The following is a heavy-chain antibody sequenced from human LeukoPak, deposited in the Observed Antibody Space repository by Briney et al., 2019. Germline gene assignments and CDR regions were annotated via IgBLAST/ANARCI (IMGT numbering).Heavy chain of an antibody. Sequence: GGSLRLSCAASGFTFSTFAMIWVRQPPGKGLEWVSSIFPSGGEIHYADSVRGRFTISRDNAKNSLYLRMNSLRAEDTAVYYCARDSSYDSSGYLTNWYFDLWGRGTLVTVSS. CDR2: IFPSGGEI. J-gene: IGHJ2*01. CDR3: ARDSSYDSSGYLTNWYFDL. D-gene: IGHD3-22*01. CDR1: GFTFSTFA. V-gene: IGHV3-21*01.